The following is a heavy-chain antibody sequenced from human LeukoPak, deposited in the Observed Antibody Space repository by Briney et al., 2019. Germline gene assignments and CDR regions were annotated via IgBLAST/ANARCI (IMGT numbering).Heavy chain of an antibody. CDR1: GFTLSSYG. CDR3: ASTSGWYEPIDY. V-gene: IGHV3-33*01. Sequence: PGRSLRLSCAASGFTLSSYGMHWVRQAPGKGLEWVAVIWYDGSNKYYADSVKGRFTISRDNSKNTLYLQMNSLRAEDTAVYYCASTSGWYEPIDYWGQGILVTVSS. J-gene: IGHJ4*02. D-gene: IGHD6-19*01. CDR2: IWYDGSNK.